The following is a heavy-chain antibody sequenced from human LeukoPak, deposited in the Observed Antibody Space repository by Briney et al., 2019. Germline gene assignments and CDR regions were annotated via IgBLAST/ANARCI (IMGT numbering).Heavy chain of an antibody. CDR3: ARTTGYSSGWYGGTYYNYMDV. CDR1: GYTFTSYG. D-gene: IGHD6-19*01. Sequence: ASVKVSCKASGYTFTSYGISWVRQAPGQGLEWMGWISAYNGNTNYAQKLQGRVTMTTDTSTSTAYMELRSLRSDDTAVYYCARTTGYSSGWYGGTYYNYMDVWGKGTTVTVSS. V-gene: IGHV1-18*01. CDR2: ISAYNGNT. J-gene: IGHJ6*03.